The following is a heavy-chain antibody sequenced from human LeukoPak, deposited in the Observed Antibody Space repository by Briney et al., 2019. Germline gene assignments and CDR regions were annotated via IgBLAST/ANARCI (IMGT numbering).Heavy chain of an antibody. J-gene: IGHJ6*02. CDR2: IYHSGST. CDR1: GGSISSGGYS. Sequence: SQTLSLTCAVSGGSISSGGYSWSWIRQPPGKGLEWIGYIYHSGSTNYNPSLKSRVTISVDTSKNQFSLKLSSVTAADTAVYYCARDLLVVGATKGLNYYYGMDVWGQGTTVTVSS. CDR3: ARDLLVVGATKGLNYYYGMDV. V-gene: IGHV4-30-2*01. D-gene: IGHD1-26*01.